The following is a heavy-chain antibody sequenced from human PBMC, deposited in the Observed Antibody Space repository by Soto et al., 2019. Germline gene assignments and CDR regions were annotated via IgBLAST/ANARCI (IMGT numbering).Heavy chain of an antibody. J-gene: IGHJ3*02. D-gene: IGHD2-15*01. Sequence: PGGSLRLSCAASGFTVSSNYMSWVRQAPGKGLEWVSVIYSGGSTYYADSVKGRFTISRDNSKNTLYLQMNSLRAEDTAVYYCARYCRGGSCYLILGAFDIWGQGTMVTVSS. CDR3: ARYCRGGSCYLILGAFDI. V-gene: IGHV3-66*01. CDR1: GFTVSSNY. CDR2: IYSGGST.